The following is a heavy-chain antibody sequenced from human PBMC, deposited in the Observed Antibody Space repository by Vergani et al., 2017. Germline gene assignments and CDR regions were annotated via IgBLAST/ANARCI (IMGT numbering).Heavy chain of an antibody. Sequence: QVQLQESGPGLVKPSETLSLTCTVSGGSISSYYWRWIRQPPGKGLEWIGYIYYSGSTNYNPSLKSRVTISVDTSKNQFSLKLSSVTAADTAVYYCARARGGWELPKCDYWGQGTLVTVSS. D-gene: IGHD1-26*01. J-gene: IGHJ4*02. CDR2: IYYSGST. CDR1: GGSISSYY. V-gene: IGHV4-59*01. CDR3: ARARGGWELPKCDY.